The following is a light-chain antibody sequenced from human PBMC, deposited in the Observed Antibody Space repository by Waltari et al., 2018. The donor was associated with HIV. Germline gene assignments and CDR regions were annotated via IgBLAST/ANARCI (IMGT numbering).Light chain of an antibody. V-gene: IGLV2-11*01. CDR2: EVS. Sequence: QSALTQPRSVSGSPGHSVTISCTGTSSDIGYFDYVSWYQQYPGNAPKVIIYEVSQRPSGVPDRFTASKSGITASLTISGLQDEDEADYYCCSYAGTYTYVFGTGTTVTVL. CDR1: SSDIGYFDY. CDR3: CSYAGTYTYV. J-gene: IGLJ1*01.